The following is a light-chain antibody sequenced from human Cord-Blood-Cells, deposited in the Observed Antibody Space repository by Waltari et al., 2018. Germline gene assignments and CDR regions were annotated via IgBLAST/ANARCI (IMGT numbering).Light chain of an antibody. J-gene: IGLJ3*02. CDR1: SSNIGSNT. V-gene: IGLV1-44*01. CDR3: AAWDDSLNARWV. CDR2: SNN. Sequence: QSVLTQPPSASGTPGQRVTISCSGSSSNIGSNTLTWYQQLPGTAPKLLIYSNNQRPSGVPDRFSASKSGTSASLAISGLQSEDEADYYCAAWDDSLNARWVFGGGTKLTVL.